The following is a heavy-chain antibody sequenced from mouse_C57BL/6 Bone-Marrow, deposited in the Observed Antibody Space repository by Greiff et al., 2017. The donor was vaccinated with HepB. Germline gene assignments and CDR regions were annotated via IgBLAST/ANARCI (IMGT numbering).Heavy chain of an antibody. Sequence: QVQLQQSGAELMKPGASVKLSCKATGYTFTGYWIEWVKQRPGHGLEWIGEILPGSGSTNYNEKFKGKATFTANTSSNTAYMQLSSLTTEDSAIYYCASQGGSFNWAWFAYWGQGTLVTVSA. CDR1: GYTFTGYW. D-gene: IGHD4-1*02. J-gene: IGHJ3*01. V-gene: IGHV1-9*01. CDR2: ILPGSGST. CDR3: ASQGGSFNWAWFAY.